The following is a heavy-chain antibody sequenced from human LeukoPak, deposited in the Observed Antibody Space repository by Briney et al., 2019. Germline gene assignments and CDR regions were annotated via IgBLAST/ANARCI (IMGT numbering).Heavy chain of an antibody. J-gene: IGHJ4*02. CDR2: ISTTSSYI. CDR3: TRDEYSSSPGYFDY. CDR1: GFTFSSYS. Sequence: GGSLRLSCAASGFTFSSYSMNWVRQAPGKGLEWVACISTTSSYIYHADSLKGRFTNSRDDAKNSLYLQMNSLRAEDTAVYFCTRDEYSSSPGYFDYWGQGTLVTVPS. V-gene: IGHV3-21*01. D-gene: IGHD6-6*01.